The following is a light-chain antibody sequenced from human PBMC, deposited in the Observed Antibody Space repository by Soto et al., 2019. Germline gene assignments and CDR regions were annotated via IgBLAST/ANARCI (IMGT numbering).Light chain of an antibody. CDR3: QQYYGSPWT. J-gene: IGKJ1*01. CDR2: VAS. CDR1: QDIGIN. Sequence: DIQMTQSPSSLSASVGDRVTMTCRASQDIGINLGWFQRKPGKAPKRLIYVASSLQSGVPSRFSGSGSGTEFTLTISSLQPEDVAVYYCQQYYGSPWTFGQGTKVEVK. V-gene: IGKV1-17*01.